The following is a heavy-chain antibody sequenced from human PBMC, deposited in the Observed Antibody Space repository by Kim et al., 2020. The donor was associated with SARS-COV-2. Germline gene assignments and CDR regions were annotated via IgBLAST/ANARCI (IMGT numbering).Heavy chain of an antibody. CDR2: INTNTGNP. CDR1: GYTFTSYA. Sequence: ASVKVSCKASGYTFTSYAMNWVRQAPGQGLEWMGWINTNTGNPTYAQGFTGRFVFSLDTSVSTAYLQISSLKAEDTAVYYCARKGLVSVAAAGDYYYYGMDVWGQGTTVTVSS. D-gene: IGHD6-13*01. J-gene: IGHJ6*02. V-gene: IGHV7-4-1*02. CDR3: ARKGLVSVAAAGDYYYYGMDV.